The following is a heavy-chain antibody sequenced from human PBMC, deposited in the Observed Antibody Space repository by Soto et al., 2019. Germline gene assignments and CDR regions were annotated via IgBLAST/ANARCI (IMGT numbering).Heavy chain of an antibody. Sequence: QVQLVEAGGGVVQPVSSLRLSCAASGFTFSSFNMHWVRRAPGTGLEWVAVISYDDGSNKHYADSVKGRINISRDNSKNKLYLKFTSLRVEETAVYYWVTTTAVAATPAFDFWGQGTPVTGSS. CDR3: VTTTAVAATPAFDF. V-gene: IGHV3-30-3*01. J-gene: IGHJ4*02. CDR1: GFTFSSFN. CDR2: ISYDDGSNK. D-gene: IGHD6-19*01.